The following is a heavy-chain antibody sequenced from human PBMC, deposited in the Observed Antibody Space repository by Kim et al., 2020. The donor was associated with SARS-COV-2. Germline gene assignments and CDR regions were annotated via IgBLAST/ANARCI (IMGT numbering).Heavy chain of an antibody. V-gene: IGHV3-33*06. D-gene: IGHD4-17*01. Sequence: DAGKGRFTISRDNSKNTLYLQMNSLRAEDTALYYCAKDLEATVTSDAFDIWGQGTMVTVSS. CDR3: AKDLEATVTSDAFDI. J-gene: IGHJ3*02.